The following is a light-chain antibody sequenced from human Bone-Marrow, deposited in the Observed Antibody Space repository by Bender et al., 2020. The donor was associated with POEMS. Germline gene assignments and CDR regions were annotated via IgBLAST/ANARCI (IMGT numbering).Light chain of an antibody. Sequence: QSALTQPASVSGSPGQSITISCTGTSSDVGGYNYVSWYQQHPGKAPKLMIYDVSNRLSGVSNRFSGSKSGNTATLTISGLQAEDEADYYCCSYAGSSAYVVFGGGTKVTVL. V-gene: IGLV2-14*01. CDR3: CSYAGSSAYVV. J-gene: IGLJ2*01. CDR2: DVS. CDR1: SSDVGGYNY.